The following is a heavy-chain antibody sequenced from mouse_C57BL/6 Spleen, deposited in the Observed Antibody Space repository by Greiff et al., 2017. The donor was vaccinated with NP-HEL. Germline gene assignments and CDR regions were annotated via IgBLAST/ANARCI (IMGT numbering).Heavy chain of an antibody. CDR2: IYPRSGNT. CDR1: GYTFTSYG. Sequence: VKLVESGAELARPGASVKLSCKASGYTFTSYGISWVKQRTGQGLEWIGEIYPRSGNTYYNEKFKGKATLTADKSSSTAYMELRSLTSEDSAVYFCARDYDYSFAYWGQGTLVTVSA. J-gene: IGHJ3*01. V-gene: IGHV1-81*01. D-gene: IGHD2-4*01. CDR3: ARDYDYSFAY.